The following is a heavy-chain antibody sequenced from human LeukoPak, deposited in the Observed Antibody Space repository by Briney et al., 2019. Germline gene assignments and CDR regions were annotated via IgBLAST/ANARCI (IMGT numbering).Heavy chain of an antibody. J-gene: IGHJ4*02. CDR1: GYSFTGYY. Sequence: ASVKVSCKASGYSFTGYYMHWVRQAPGQGLEWMGWINPNSGGTNYAQKFQGRVTMTRDTSSSTAYMQLSTLRYDNTAVYYCARGLSFYSNYAQPDSWGPGTLVTVSS. CDR3: ARGLSFYSNYAQPDS. D-gene: IGHD4-11*01. CDR2: INPNSGGT. V-gene: IGHV1-2*02.